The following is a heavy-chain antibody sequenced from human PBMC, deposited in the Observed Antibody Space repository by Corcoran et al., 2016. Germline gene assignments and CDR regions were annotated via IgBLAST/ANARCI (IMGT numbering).Heavy chain of an antibody. D-gene: IGHD3-10*01. CDR2: MNPNSGNT. CDR3: ARGERIFDGSGTYWAPGDY. V-gene: IGHV1-8*01. Sequence: QVQLVQSGAEVKKPGASVKVSCKASGYTFTSYDINWVRQATGQGLEWMGWMNPNSGNTGYAQKFQGRVTMTRNTSISTAYMELSSLRSEDTAVYYCARGERIFDGSGTYWAPGDYWGQGTLVTVSS. J-gene: IGHJ4*02. CDR1: GYTFTSYD.